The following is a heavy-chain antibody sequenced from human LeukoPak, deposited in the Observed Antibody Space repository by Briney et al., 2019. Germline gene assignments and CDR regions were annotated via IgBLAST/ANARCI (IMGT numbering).Heavy chain of an antibody. V-gene: IGHV1-69*02. CDR1: GGTFSSYT. D-gene: IGHD2-2*01. CDR3: ARYVVVPAANQGGNWFDP. CDR2: IILILGIA. Sequence: SVKVSCKASGGTFSSYTISWVRQAPGQGLEWMGRIILILGIANYAQKFQGRVTITADKSTSTAYMELSSLRSEDTAVYDWARYVVVPAANQGGNWFDPWGQGTLVTVSS. J-gene: IGHJ5*02.